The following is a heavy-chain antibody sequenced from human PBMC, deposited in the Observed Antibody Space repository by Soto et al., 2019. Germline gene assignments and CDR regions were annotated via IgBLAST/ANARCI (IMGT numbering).Heavy chain of an antibody. J-gene: IGHJ4*02. V-gene: IGHV3-15*01. CDR1: GFTFSNAW. CDR2: IKSKTDGGTT. Sequence: GGSLRLSCAASGFTFSNAWMSWVRQAPGKGLEWVGRIKSKTDGGTTDYAAPVKGRFTISRDDSKNTLYLQMNSLKTEDTAVYYCTTDPDIVVVPASIYWGQGTLVTVSS. D-gene: IGHD2-2*01. CDR3: TTDPDIVVVPASIY.